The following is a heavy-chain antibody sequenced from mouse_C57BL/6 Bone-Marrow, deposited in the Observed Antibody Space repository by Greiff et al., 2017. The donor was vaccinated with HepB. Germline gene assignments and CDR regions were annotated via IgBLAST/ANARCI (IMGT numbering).Heavy chain of an antibody. V-gene: IGHV2-5*01. CDR1: GFSLTSYG. D-gene: IGHD1-1*01. CDR2: IWRGGST. CDR3: AISPYYYGSSPFAY. J-gene: IGHJ3*01. Sequence: QVQLQQSGPGLVQPSQSLSITCTVSGFSLTSYGVHWVRQSPGKGLEWLGVIWRGGSTDYNAAFMSRLSITKDNSKSQVFFKMNSLQADATAIYYCAISPYYYGSSPFAYWGQGTLVTVSA.